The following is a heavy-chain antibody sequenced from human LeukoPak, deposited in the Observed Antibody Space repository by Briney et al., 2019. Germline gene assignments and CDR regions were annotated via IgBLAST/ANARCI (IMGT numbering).Heavy chain of an antibody. V-gene: IGHV4-4*08. CDR3: AKDGGRRWPHGEDY. CDR2: IYTSGST. Sequence: SETLSLTCTVSGGSISSHYWSWIRQSPGKGLEWIGYIYTSGSTNYNPSLKSRVTMSVDTSKNQFSLKLSSVTAADTAVYYCAKDGGRRWPHGEDYWGQGTLVTVSS. D-gene: IGHD3-10*01. CDR1: GGSISSHY. J-gene: IGHJ4*02.